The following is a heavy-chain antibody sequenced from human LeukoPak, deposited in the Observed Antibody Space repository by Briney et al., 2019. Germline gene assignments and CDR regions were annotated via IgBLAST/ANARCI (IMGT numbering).Heavy chain of an antibody. CDR2: TSTSGDRT. Sequence: PGGSLRLSCAASGFTFSTYAMTWVRQAPGKGLEWVSGTSTSGDRTYYADSVKGRFTISRDNAKNSLYLQMNSLRAEDTAVYYYASGYCSSTSCYRFDPWGQGTLVTVSS. D-gene: IGHD2-2*02. CDR1: GFTFSTYA. J-gene: IGHJ5*02. V-gene: IGHV3-23*01. CDR3: ASGYCSSTSCYRFDP.